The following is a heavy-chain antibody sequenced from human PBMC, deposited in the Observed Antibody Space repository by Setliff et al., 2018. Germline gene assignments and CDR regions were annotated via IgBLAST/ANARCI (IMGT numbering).Heavy chain of an antibody. CDR2: IRNDGATT. D-gene: IGHD7-27*01. V-gene: IGHV3-48*01. J-gene: IGHJ4*02. CDR1: GFTFSSDP. CDR3: VRDLHWGFDY. Sequence: GESLTISCAASGFTFSSDPMNWVRQAPGKGLEWLSNIRNDGATTSYADSVKGRFTISXXXVKNSLFLQMNSLRAEDTAVYYCVRDLHWGFDYWGLETLVTVSS.